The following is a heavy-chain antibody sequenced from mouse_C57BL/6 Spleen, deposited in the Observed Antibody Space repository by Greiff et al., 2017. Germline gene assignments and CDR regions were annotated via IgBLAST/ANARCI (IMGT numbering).Heavy chain of an antibody. CDR1: GYTFTSYW. CDR2: IHPNSGST. D-gene: IGHD1-1*01. V-gene: IGHV1-64*01. CDR3: ARRDYYYGSSLDY. J-gene: IGHJ2*01. Sequence: QVQLQQPGAELVKPGASVKLSCKASGYTFTSYWMHWVKQRPGQGLEWIGMIHPNSGSTYYNEKFKSKATLTVDKSSSTAYMQLSSLTSEDSAVYYCARRDYYYGSSLDYWGQGTTLTVSS.